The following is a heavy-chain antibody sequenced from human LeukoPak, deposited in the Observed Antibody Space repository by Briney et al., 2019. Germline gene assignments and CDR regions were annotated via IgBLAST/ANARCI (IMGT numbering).Heavy chain of an antibody. V-gene: IGHV3-23*01. Sequence: GGSLRLSCAASGFTFTSYAMSWVRQAPRKGLRWVSAISGSGDSTHYADSVKGRFTISRDNSKNTLYLQMDSLRAEDTAIYYCAKRLSFGVAIGDFDYWGQGTLVTVSS. J-gene: IGHJ4*02. D-gene: IGHD3-3*01. CDR1: GFTFTSYA. CDR3: AKRLSFGVAIGDFDY. CDR2: ISGSGDST.